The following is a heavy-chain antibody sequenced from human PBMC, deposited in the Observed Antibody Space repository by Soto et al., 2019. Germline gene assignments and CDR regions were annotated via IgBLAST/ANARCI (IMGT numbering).Heavy chain of an antibody. CDR3: ARDQLILPAHYVFYGYDV. Sequence: PGGSLRLSCEVSGFTFSMYSMSWVRQSPGKGLEWVAKIPQDGVDGHYADSVKGRFTISRDNGKNLLYLQLNNLRAEDTAVYYCARDQLILPAHYVFYGYDVWGRGPPFTVYS. D-gene: IGHD3-16*01. J-gene: IGHJ6*02. CDR2: IPQDGVDG. CDR1: GFTFSMYS. V-gene: IGHV3-7*03.